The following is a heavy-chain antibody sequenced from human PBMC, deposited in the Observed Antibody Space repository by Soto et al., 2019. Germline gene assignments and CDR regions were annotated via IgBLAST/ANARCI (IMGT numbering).Heavy chain of an antibody. V-gene: IGHV3-30*04. CDR3: VADYVATDTFDI. CDR2: ISYDGNNK. D-gene: IGHD3-10*02. CDR1: GFTFSSYA. J-gene: IGHJ3*02. Sequence: GGSLRLSCAASGFTFSSYAMHWVRQAPGKGLEWVAVISYDGNNKYYAEPVKGRFTISRDTSKNTLYLQMNSLRPEDTAVYYCVADYVATDTFDIWGRGTMVTVSS.